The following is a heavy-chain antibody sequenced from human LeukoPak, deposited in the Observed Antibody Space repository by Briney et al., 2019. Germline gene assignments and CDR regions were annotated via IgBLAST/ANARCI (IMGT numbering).Heavy chain of an antibody. D-gene: IGHD2-2*02. Sequence: ASVKVSCKASGYTFTSYGISWVRQAPGQGLEWMGWISVYNGNTNYAQKLQGRVTMTTDTSTSTAYMELRSLRSDDTAVYYCARVGYKPAAITYYYYYGMDVWGQGTTVTVSS. CDR2: ISVYNGNT. CDR1: GYTFTSYG. CDR3: ARVGYKPAAITYYYYYGMDV. V-gene: IGHV1-18*01. J-gene: IGHJ6*02.